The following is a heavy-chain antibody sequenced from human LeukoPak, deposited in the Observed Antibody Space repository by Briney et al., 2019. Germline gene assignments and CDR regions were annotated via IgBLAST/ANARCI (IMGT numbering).Heavy chain of an antibody. J-gene: IGHJ4*02. Sequence: ASVKVSCKASGYTFTSYDINWVRQTTGQGLEWMGWMNPNSGNTGYAQKFQGRVTMTRNTSISTAYMGLSSLRSEDTAVYYCARGRRYSYGYGDYDYWGQGTLVTVSS. CDR2: MNPNSGNT. D-gene: IGHD5-18*01. CDR3: ARGRRYSYGYGDYDY. CDR1: GYTFTSYD. V-gene: IGHV1-8*01.